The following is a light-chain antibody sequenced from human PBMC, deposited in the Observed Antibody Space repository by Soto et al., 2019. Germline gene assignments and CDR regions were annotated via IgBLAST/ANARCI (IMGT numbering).Light chain of an antibody. Sequence: DIQMTQSPSSLSASVGDRVTITCRASQGISNYIAWYQQKPGKAPKLRIYAASTLQSGVPSRFSGSGSGTDFTLTINSLQPEHVATYSCQKYRSVRLFGPGTKVDIK. CDR2: AAS. CDR1: QGISNY. V-gene: IGKV1-27*01. J-gene: IGKJ3*01. CDR3: QKYRSVRL.